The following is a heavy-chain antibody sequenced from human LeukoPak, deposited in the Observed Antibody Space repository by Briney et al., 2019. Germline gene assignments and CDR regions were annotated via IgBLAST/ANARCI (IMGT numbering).Heavy chain of an antibody. V-gene: IGHV4-39*01. CDR2: IYYSGST. CDR3: ARLPYTGFVSGY. Sequence: WVRQPPGKGLEWIGSIYYSGSTYYNPSLKSRVTISVDTSKNQFSLKLSSVTAADTAVYYCARLPYTGFVSGYWGQGTLVTVSS. J-gene: IGHJ4*02. D-gene: IGHD3-10*01.